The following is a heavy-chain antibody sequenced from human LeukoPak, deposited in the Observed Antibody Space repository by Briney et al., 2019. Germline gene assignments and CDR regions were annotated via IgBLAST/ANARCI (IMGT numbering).Heavy chain of an antibody. CDR3: ARAAVGQQLVLSMAV. CDR2: ISSSSSYI. Sequence: PGGSLRLSCAASGFTFSSYSMNWVRQAPGKGLEWVSSISSSSSYIYYADSVKGRFTISRDNAKNSLYLQMNSLRAEDTAVYYCARAAVGQQLVLSMAVWGQGTTVTVSS. J-gene: IGHJ6*02. CDR1: GFTFSSYS. V-gene: IGHV3-21*04. D-gene: IGHD6-13*01.